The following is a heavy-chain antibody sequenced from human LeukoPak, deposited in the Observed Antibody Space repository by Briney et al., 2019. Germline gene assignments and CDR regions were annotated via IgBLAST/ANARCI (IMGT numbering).Heavy chain of an antibody. CDR3: TRQECSGGSCSYVDY. D-gene: IGHD2-15*01. J-gene: IGHJ4*02. CDR1: GFDFSGFY. Sequence: GGSLRLSCAASGFDFSGFYMHWVRQASGRGLEWVGLVRNKPNSYTTVYAASVKGRFTISRDDSKNTAYLQMNSLKAEDTAVYYCTRQECSGGSCSYVDYWGQGTLITVSS. V-gene: IGHV3-73*01. CDR2: VRNKPNSYTT.